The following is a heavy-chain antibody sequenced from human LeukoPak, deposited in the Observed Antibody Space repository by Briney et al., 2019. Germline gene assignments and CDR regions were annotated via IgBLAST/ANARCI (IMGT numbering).Heavy chain of an antibody. V-gene: IGHV3-74*01. Sequence: GGSLRLSCAASGFTFSSNWMHWVRQAPGKGLVWVSRINSDGRSTTYADSVKGRFTISRDNAKNTLYLQMNSLRAEDTAVYYCAREKWELLRAFDIWGQGTMATVSS. D-gene: IGHD1-26*01. J-gene: IGHJ3*02. CDR2: INSDGRST. CDR1: GFTFSSNW. CDR3: AREKWELLRAFDI.